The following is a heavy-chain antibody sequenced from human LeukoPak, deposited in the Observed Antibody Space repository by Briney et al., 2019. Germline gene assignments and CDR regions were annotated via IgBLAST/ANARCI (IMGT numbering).Heavy chain of an antibody. V-gene: IGHV3-7*01. Sequence: PGGSLRLSCAASGFIFSGHYMNWVRQAPGKGLEWVANIDQHGSEKQYVDSVKGRFTISRDSTKNLVFLQMDNLRVEDTAVYYCAKAVVAADSFEYWGQGTQVIVSS. CDR3: AKAVVAADSFEY. J-gene: IGHJ4*02. CDR1: GFIFSGHY. D-gene: IGHD2-15*01. CDR2: IDQHGSEK.